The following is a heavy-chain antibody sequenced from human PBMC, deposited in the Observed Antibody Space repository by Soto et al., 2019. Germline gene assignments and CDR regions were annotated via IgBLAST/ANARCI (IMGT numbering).Heavy chain of an antibody. CDR2: IYHSGST. J-gene: IGHJ4*02. V-gene: IGHV4-4*02. CDR3: ARKDYGDGGFFDY. Sequence: QVQLQESGPGLVKPSGTLSLTCAVSGGSISSSSWWSWVRQPPGKGLEWIGEIYHSGSTNYNPSLKSRVTISVDKSKKQFSLKLISVTAADTAVYHCARKDYGDGGFFDYWGQGTLVTVSS. D-gene: IGHD4-17*01. CDR1: GGSISSSSW.